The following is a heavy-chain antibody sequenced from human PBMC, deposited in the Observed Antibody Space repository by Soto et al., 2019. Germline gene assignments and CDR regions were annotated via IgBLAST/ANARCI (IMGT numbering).Heavy chain of an antibody. CDR3: ARDAVVPAAIGAYYYYYMDV. CDR2: IYYSGST. Sequence: SETLSLTCTVSGGSISSGGYYWSWIRQHPGKGLEWIGYIYYSGSTYYNPSLKSRVTISVDTSKNQFSLKLSSVTAADTAVYYCARDAVVPAAIGAYYYYYMDVWGKGTTVTVSS. J-gene: IGHJ6*03. CDR1: GGSISSGGYY. V-gene: IGHV4-31*03. D-gene: IGHD2-2*01.